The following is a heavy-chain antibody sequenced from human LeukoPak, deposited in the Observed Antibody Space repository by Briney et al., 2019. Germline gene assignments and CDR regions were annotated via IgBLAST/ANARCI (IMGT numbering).Heavy chain of an antibody. J-gene: IGHJ4*02. CDR1: GFTVSSDY. D-gene: IGHD2-15*01. CDR2: IYNDGRT. CDR3: ARGGGLLVAATFDY. V-gene: IGHV3-53*01. Sequence: GGSLRLSCAASGFTVSSDYMSWVRQAPGKGLEWASVIYNDGRTYYADSVKGRFTISRDKSKNTLFLQMNSLRAEDTAVYYCARGGGLLVAATFDYWGQGTLVTVSS.